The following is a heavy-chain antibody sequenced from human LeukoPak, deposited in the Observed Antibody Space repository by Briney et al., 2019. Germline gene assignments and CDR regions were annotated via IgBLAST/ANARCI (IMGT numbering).Heavy chain of an antibody. D-gene: IGHD2-15*01. CDR3: ARGRWSDY. CDR1: GFTVSSNY. Sequence: GGSLRLSCVASGFTVSSNYMSWVRQAPGKGLEWVSVIYSGGSTYYADSVKGRFGISRDNSKNTLYLQMNSLRAEGTAVYYCARGRWSDYWGQGTLVTVSS. J-gene: IGHJ4*02. CDR2: IYSGGST. V-gene: IGHV3-53*01.